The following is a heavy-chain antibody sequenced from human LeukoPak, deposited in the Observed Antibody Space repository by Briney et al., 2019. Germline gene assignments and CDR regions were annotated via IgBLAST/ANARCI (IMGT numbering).Heavy chain of an antibody. J-gene: IGHJ4*02. Sequence: GESLKISCKGGGSCFTSYWIGWVRQMPGKGLEWMGIIYPGDSDTRYSPSFQGQVTISADKSISTAYLQWSSLTASDTAMYYCASFRGREIDYWGQGTLVTVSS. V-gene: IGHV5-51*01. CDR3: ASFRGREIDY. CDR2: IYPGDSDT. D-gene: IGHD1-26*01. CDR1: GSCFTSYW.